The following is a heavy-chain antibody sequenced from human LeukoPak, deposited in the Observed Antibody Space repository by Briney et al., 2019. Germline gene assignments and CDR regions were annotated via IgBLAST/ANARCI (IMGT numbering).Heavy chain of an antibody. J-gene: IGHJ6*03. V-gene: IGHV4-59*11. D-gene: IGHD2-2*01. Sequence: SETLSLTCTVSGGSISSHYWSWIRQPPRKGLEWIGYIYYSGSTNYNPSLKSRVTISVDTSKNQFSLKLSSVTAADTAVYYCARRSTNYYYMDVWGKGTTVTVSS. CDR1: GGSISSHY. CDR2: IYYSGST. CDR3: ARRSTNYYYMDV.